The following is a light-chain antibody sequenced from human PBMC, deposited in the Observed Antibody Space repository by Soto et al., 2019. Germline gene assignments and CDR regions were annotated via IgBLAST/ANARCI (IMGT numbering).Light chain of an antibody. Sequence: TQSPATLSVSPGERVTLSCRASQCVFSSLAWYQQKPGQAPRLLIYGAATRATGIPARFSGSGSGTDFTLTISSLEPEDFAIYYCQQRSNWPRFTFGPGTKVDIK. CDR2: GAA. V-gene: IGKV3-11*01. CDR1: QCVFSS. CDR3: QQRSNWPRFT. J-gene: IGKJ3*01.